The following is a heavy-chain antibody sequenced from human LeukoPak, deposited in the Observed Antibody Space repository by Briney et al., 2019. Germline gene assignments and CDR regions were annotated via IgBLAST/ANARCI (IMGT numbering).Heavy chain of an antibody. Sequence: SETLSLTCTVSDGSISSYYWHWIRQPPGKGLEWIAYIYYSGNTNYNPSLKSRVTISVDTSKNQFSLKLSSVTAADTAVYYCASQDSSNDYWGQGTLVTVSS. CDR1: DGSISSYY. CDR3: ASQDSSNDY. CDR2: IYYSGNT. J-gene: IGHJ4*02. V-gene: IGHV4-59*12. D-gene: IGHD2-15*01.